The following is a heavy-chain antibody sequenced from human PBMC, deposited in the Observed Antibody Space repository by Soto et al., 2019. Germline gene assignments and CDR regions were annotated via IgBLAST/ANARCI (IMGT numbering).Heavy chain of an antibody. Sequence: ASVKVSCKASGYTFTSYDMHWVRQAPGQRLEWMGWINAGNGNTKYSQKFQGRVTITRDTSASTAYMELSSLRSEDTAVYYCAREMVRGVGSDYWGQGTLVTVSS. D-gene: IGHD3-10*01. CDR2: INAGNGNT. CDR1: GYTFTSYD. CDR3: AREMVRGVGSDY. J-gene: IGHJ4*02. V-gene: IGHV1-3*01.